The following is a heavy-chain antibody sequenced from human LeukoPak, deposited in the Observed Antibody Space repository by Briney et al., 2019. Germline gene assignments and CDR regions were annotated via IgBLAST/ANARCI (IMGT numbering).Heavy chain of an antibody. CDR2: IYSGGST. J-gene: IGHJ5*02. V-gene: IGHV3-66*02. CDR1: GFTVSSNY. D-gene: IGHD1-20*01. CDR3: ASGITGTNNWFDP. Sequence: PGGSLRLSCAASGFTVSSNYMSWVRQAPGKGLERVSVIYSGGSTYYADPVKGRFTISRDNSKNTLYLQMNSLRAEDTAVYYCASGITGTNNWFDPWGQGTLVTVSS.